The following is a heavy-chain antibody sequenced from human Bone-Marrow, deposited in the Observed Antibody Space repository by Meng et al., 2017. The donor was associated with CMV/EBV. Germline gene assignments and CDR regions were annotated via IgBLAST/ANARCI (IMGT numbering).Heavy chain of an antibody. Sequence: GESQKISCAASGFSFSDSAIHWVRQTPGKGLEWVGRIKSKTDGGTTDYAAPVKGRFTISRDDSKNTLYLQMNSLKTEDTAVYYCTTAVSYTPRCSSTSCPFDYWGQGTLVTVSS. V-gene: IGHV3-15*01. J-gene: IGHJ4*02. D-gene: IGHD2-2*01. CDR3: TTAVSYTPRCSSTSCPFDY. CDR2: IKSKTDGGTT. CDR1: GFSFSDSA.